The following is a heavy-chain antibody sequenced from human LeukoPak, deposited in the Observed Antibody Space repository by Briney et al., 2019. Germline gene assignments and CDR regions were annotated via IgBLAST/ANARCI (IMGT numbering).Heavy chain of an antibody. J-gene: IGHJ4*02. CDR2: IYHSGST. CDR3: ARDSGYSYAYSLDY. D-gene: IGHD5-18*01. Sequence: PSETLSLTCAVSGASISSSYWWSWVRQPPGKGLEWIGEIYHSGSTNYNPSLKSRLTISVDTSKNQFSLNLTSVTAADTAVYYCARDSGYSYAYSLDYWGQGNLVAVSS. CDR1: GASISSSYW. V-gene: IGHV4-4*02.